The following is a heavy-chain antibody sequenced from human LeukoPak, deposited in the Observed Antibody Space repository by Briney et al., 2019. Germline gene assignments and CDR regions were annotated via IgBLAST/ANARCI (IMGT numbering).Heavy chain of an antibody. V-gene: IGHV1-2*02. Sequence: GASVKVSCKASGYTFTGYYMHWVRQAPGRGLEWMGWINPNSGGTNYAQKFQGRATMTRDTSISTAYMELSRLRSDDTAVYYCTLMVATPTDYWGQGTLVTVSS. CDR2: INPNSGGT. CDR1: GYTFTGYY. J-gene: IGHJ4*02. CDR3: TLMVATPTDY. D-gene: IGHD5-12*01.